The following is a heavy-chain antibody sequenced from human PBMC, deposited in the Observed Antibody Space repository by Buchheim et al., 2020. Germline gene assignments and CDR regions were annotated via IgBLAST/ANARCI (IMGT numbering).Heavy chain of an antibody. Sequence: EVQLLESGGGLVQPGGSLRLSCAASGFTFSSYAMSWVRQAPGKGLEWVSAISGSGGCTYYADSVEGRFTIPSDNSKNTLYLQMNSLRAEDTAVYYCATQRVYSSSRSDYWGQGTL. D-gene: IGHD6-6*01. V-gene: IGHV3-23*01. CDR1: GFTFSSYA. CDR3: ATQRVYSSSRSDY. CDR2: ISGSGGCT. J-gene: IGHJ4*02.